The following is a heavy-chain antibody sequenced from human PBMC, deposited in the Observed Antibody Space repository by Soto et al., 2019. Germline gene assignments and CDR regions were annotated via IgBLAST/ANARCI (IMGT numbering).Heavy chain of an antibody. CDR3: AKVPSYYYDSSGYRPYYGMDV. Sequence: GGSLRLSCAASGFTFSSYAMSWVRQAPGKGLEWVSAISGSGGSTYYADSMKGRFTISRDNSKNTLYLQMNSLRAEDTAVYYCAKVPSYYYDSSGYRPYYGMDVWGQGTTVTVSS. CDR1: GFTFSSYA. D-gene: IGHD3-22*01. J-gene: IGHJ6*02. CDR2: ISGSGGST. V-gene: IGHV3-23*01.